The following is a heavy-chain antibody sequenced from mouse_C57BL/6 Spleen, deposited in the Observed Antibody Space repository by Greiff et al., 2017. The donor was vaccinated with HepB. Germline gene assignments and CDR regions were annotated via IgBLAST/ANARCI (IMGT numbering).Heavy chain of an antibody. V-gene: IGHV1-80*01. CDR2: IYPGDGDT. Sequence: QVQLQQPGAELVKPGASVKISCKASGYTFSSYWMNWVKQRPGKGLEWIGQIYPGDGDTNYNGKFKGKATLTADKSSSTAYMQLSNLTSEDSAVYFCARSNYDGSPHYLYFDVWGTGITVTVAS. J-gene: IGHJ1*03. D-gene: IGHD1-1*01. CDR1: GYTFSSYW. CDR3: ARSNYDGSPHYLYFDV.